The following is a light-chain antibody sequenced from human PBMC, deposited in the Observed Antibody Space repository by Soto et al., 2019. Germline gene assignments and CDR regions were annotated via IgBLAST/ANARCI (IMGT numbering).Light chain of an antibody. V-gene: IGKV3-15*01. CDR2: GAS. J-gene: IGKJ1*01. CDR3: QQYGSSGT. Sequence: EIVMTQSPATLSVSPGERATLSCRASQSVRNNLAWYQQKPGQAPRLLIYGASTRATGIPARFSGSGSGTDFTLTISRLEPEDFAVYYCQQYGSSGTFGQGTKVDTK. CDR1: QSVRNN.